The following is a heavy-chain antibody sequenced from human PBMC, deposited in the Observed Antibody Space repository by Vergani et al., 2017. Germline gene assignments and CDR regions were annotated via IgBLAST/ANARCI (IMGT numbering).Heavy chain of an antibody. D-gene: IGHD6-13*01. V-gene: IGHV4-39*01. CDR1: GGSISSSSYY. CDR3: ARESSSSPIYGMDV. CDR2: IYYSWST. Sequence: QLQLQESGPGLVKPSETLSLTCTVSGGSISSSSYYWGWIRQPPGKGLEWIGSIYYSWSTYYNPSLKSRVTISVDTSKNQFSRKLSSVTAADTAVYYCARESSSSPIYGMDVWGQGTTVTVSS. J-gene: IGHJ6*02.